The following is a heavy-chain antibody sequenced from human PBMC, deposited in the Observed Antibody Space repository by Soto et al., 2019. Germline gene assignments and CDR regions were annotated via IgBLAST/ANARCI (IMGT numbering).Heavy chain of an antibody. Sequence: GSLSLRGAPAGLSLSSYGMHWVRQAPGKGLEWVAVISYDGSNKYYADSVKGRFTISRDNSKNTLYLQMKSLRDEDTAVYYCAKDDGVGPLTPAHYYYYGMDVWGQGTTVTVSS. V-gene: IGHV3-30*18. CDR3: AKDDGVGPLTPAHYYYYGMDV. CDR1: GLSLSSYG. CDR2: ISYDGSNK. D-gene: IGHD1-26*01. J-gene: IGHJ6*02.